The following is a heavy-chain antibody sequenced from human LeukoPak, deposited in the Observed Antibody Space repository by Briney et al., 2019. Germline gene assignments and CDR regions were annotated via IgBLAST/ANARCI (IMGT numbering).Heavy chain of an antibody. Sequence: SVKVSCKASGGTFSSYAISWVRQAPGQGLEWMGRIIPILGIANYAQKFQGRVTITADKSTSTAYMELSSLRSEDTAVYYCARDRSNYYDSSGYPAFDIWGQGTMVTVSS. V-gene: IGHV1-69*04. CDR2: IIPILGIA. D-gene: IGHD3-22*01. J-gene: IGHJ3*02. CDR1: GGTFSSYA. CDR3: ARDRSNYYDSSGYPAFDI.